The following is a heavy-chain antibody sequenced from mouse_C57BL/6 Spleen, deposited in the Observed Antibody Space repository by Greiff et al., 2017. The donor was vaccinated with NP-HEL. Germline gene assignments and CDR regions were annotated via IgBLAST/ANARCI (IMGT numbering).Heavy chain of an antibody. CDR3: ARGRSSTVVAPLGV. Sequence: QVQLQQPGAELVMPGASVKLSCKASGYTFTSYWMHWVKQRPGQGLEWIGEIDPSDSYTNYNQKFKGKSTLTVDKSSSTAYMQLSSLTSEDSAVYYCARGRSSTVVAPLGVWGTGTTVTVSS. V-gene: IGHV1-69*01. J-gene: IGHJ1*03. CDR2: IDPSDSYT. CDR1: GYTFTSYW. D-gene: IGHD1-1*01.